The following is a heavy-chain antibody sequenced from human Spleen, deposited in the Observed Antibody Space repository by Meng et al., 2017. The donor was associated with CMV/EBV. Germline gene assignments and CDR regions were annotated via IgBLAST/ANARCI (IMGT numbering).Heavy chain of an antibody. J-gene: IGHJ4*02. V-gene: IGHV3-48*04. CDR1: GFTFSSYG. Sequence: GGSLRLSCAASGFTFSSYGMHWVRQAPGKGLEWVSYISGGGTIYYADSVKGRFTISKDNAKNSLFLQMNSLRVEDTAVYWCARDLMPATTMGYWGQGTLVTVSS. CDR2: ISGGGTI. CDR3: ARDLMPATTMGY. D-gene: IGHD1-26*01.